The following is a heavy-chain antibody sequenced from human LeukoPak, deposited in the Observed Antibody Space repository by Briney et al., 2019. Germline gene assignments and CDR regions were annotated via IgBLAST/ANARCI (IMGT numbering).Heavy chain of an antibody. J-gene: IGHJ4*02. CDR2: IKEDGSET. D-gene: IGHD5-24*01. V-gene: IGHV3-7*01. CDR3: ARDRGWQQFDY. CDR1: GFTFSNSW. Sequence: PGGSLRLSCAASGFTFSNSWMTWVRQAPGRGLERVANIKEDGSETHYVGSVRGRFTISRDDAKNSVYLEMNSLRAEDTAVYFCARDRGWQQFDYWGQGTLVTVSS.